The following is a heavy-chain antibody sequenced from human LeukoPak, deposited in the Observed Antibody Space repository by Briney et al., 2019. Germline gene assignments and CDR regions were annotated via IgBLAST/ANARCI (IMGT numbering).Heavy chain of an antibody. Sequence: GGSLRLSCAASGFTLSSYEMNWVRLAPGKGLVWISYISRTGNSIYYADSVKGRFTISRDSAKNSLYLQMNSLRDDDTAVYYCARGPYSSNWYVDYWGQGTLVTVAS. CDR1: GFTLSSYE. CDR2: ISRTGNSI. CDR3: ARGPYSSNWYVDY. V-gene: IGHV3-48*03. J-gene: IGHJ4*02. D-gene: IGHD6-13*01.